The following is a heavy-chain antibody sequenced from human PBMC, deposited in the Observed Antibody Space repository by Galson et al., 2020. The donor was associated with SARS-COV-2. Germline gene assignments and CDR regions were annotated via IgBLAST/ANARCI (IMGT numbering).Heavy chain of an antibody. Sequence: GESLKISCAASGFTFSSYAMHWVRQAPGKGLEWVAVISYDGSNKYYADSVRGRFTISRDNSKNTLYLQMNSLRAEDTAVYYCARGLWGLLHPPFDYWGQGTLVTVSS. CDR2: ISYDGSNK. CDR1: GFTFSSYA. CDR3: ARGLWGLLHPPFDY. D-gene: IGHD1-26*01. V-gene: IGHV3-30*04. J-gene: IGHJ4*02.